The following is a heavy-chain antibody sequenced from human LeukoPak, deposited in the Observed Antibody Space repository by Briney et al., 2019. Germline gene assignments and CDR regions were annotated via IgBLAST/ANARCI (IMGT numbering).Heavy chain of an antibody. CDR1: GFTFSSYS. CDR2: SSSSSSYI. D-gene: IGHD5-18*01. J-gene: IGHJ4*02. CDR3: ARVSVDTAMVTPSGFDY. V-gene: IGHV3-21*01. Sequence: GGSLRLSCAASGFTFSSYSMNRVRQAPGKGLEWVSSSSSSSSYIYYADSVKGRFTISRDNAKNSLYLQMNSLRAEDTAVYYCARVSVDTAMVTPSGFDYWGQGTLVTVSS.